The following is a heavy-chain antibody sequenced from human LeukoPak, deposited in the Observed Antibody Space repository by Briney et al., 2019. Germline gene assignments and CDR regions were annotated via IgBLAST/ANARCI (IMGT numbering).Heavy chain of an antibody. J-gene: IGHJ4*02. D-gene: IGHD3-22*01. Sequence: LSETLSLTYTVSGGSLSNSYWSWIRHPPGKGLEWIGYIYYTGSTDYNPSLKSRVTISVDTSRNQFSLKLSSVTAADTAVYYCARHRRDSSGYHYFDYWGKGTLVTVSS. V-gene: IGHV4-59*08. CDR3: ARHRRDSSGYHYFDY. CDR2: IYYTGST. CDR1: GGSLSNSY.